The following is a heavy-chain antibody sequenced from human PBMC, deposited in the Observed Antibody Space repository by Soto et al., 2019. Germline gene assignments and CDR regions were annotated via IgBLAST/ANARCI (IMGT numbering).Heavy chain of an antibody. CDR1: GFTFSVYA. J-gene: IGHJ6*02. V-gene: IGHV3-23*01. Sequence: EVQLLESGGGFVQPGGSLRLSCAATGFTFSVYAMTWVRQAPGKGLEWVSAVTANGGSTYSADSVKGRFTISRDNSKNTLFLQMNSRRAEDTAVYYCASLGVGDWANYYYYYGMDVLGQGTTVTVSS. CDR2: VTANGGST. CDR3: ASLGVGDWANYYYYYGMDV. D-gene: IGHD2-21*02.